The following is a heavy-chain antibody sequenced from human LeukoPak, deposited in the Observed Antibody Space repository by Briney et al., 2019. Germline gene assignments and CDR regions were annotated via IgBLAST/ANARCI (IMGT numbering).Heavy chain of an antibody. Sequence: GASVKVSCKASGYTFTSYAMDWVRQAPGQGLEWMGWINTNTGNPTYAQGFTGRFVFSLDTSVSTAYLRISSLKAEDTAVYYCARAAFGKRVDAFDIWGQGTMVTVSS. CDR1: GYTFTSYA. D-gene: IGHD1-14*01. CDR3: ARAAFGKRVDAFDI. CDR2: INTNTGNP. J-gene: IGHJ3*02. V-gene: IGHV7-4-1*02.